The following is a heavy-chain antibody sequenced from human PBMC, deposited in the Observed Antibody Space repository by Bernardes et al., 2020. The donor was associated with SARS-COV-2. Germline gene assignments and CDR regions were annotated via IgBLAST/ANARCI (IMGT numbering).Heavy chain of an antibody. D-gene: IGHD3-3*01. CDR2: MNPNSGNT. CDR3: ARELLPGLKLRFLEWMTPYYYYYGMDV. J-gene: IGHJ6*02. Sequence: ASMKVSCKASGYTFTSYDINWVRQATGQGLEWMGWMNPNSGNTGYAQKFQGRVTMTRNTSISTAYMELSSLRSEDTAVYYCARELLPGLKLRFLEWMTPYYYYYGMDVWGQGTTVTVSS. CDR1: GYTFTSYD. V-gene: IGHV1-8*01.